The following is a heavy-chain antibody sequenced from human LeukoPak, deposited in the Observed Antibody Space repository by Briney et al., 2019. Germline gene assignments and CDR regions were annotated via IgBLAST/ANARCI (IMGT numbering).Heavy chain of an antibody. V-gene: IGHV3-23*01. J-gene: IGHJ4*02. Sequence: XGSLRLSCAASGFTFSSYTMTWVRQAPEKGLEWVSVISSTGGTTYYADSVKGRFTISRDNSKNTLYLQMNSLRVEDTAVYYCARDLRFSTSGYWGQGTLVTVSS. D-gene: IGHD6-6*01. CDR1: GFTFSSYT. CDR2: ISSTGGTT. CDR3: ARDLRFSTSGY.